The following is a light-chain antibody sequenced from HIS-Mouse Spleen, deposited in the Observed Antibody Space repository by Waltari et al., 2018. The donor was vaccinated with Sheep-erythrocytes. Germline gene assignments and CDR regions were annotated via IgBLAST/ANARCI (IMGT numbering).Light chain of an antibody. CDR2: DVS. Sequence: QSALTQPPSPSGSPGPSVPTSCTGTSSDVGGYNHFSWYQQHPGKAPKLMIYDVSKRPSGVPDRFSGSKSGNTASLTISGLQAEDEADYYCCSYAGSYNHVFATGTKVTVL. CDR3: CSYAGSYNHV. CDR1: SSDVGGYNH. J-gene: IGLJ1*01. V-gene: IGLV2-8*01.